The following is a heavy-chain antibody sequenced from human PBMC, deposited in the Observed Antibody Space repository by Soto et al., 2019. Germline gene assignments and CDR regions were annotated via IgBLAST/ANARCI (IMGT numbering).Heavy chain of an antibody. J-gene: IGHJ6*02. D-gene: IGHD4-17*01. CDR1: SGPDRSHN. V-gene: IGHV4-59*08. CDR2: VSYTGDT. Sequence: QVQLQQSGPRLVKPSETLSLTCTVSSGPDRSHNWGWIRQPPGRGLEWIGYVSYTGDTAYNPSLRSRVSISADTSTNDISLTLSSVTAADTAVYYCVRQGIDYLHGLVDVWGQGTTVSVSS. CDR3: VRQGIDYLHGLVDV.